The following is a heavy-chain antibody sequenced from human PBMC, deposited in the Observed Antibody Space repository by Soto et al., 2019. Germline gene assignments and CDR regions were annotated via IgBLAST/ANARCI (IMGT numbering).Heavy chain of an antibody. J-gene: IGHJ4*02. D-gene: IGHD5-18*01. V-gene: IGHV4-34*01. CDR3: ARTDPVDTAMVIDY. CDR1: GGSFSGYY. CDR2: INHSGST. Sequence: QVQLQQWGAGLLKPSETLSLTCAVYGGSFSGYYWSWIRQPPGKGLEWIGEINHSGSTNYNPSLKSRVTISVDTSKKQFSLKLSSVTAADTAVYYCARTDPVDTAMVIDYWGQGTLVTVSS.